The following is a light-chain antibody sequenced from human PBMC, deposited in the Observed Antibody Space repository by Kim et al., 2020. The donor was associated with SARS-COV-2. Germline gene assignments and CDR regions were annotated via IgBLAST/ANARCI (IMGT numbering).Light chain of an antibody. J-gene: IGKJ5*01. Sequence: IQLTQSPSTLSASVGDRVTITCRASQSIGGWLAWYQQKPGKAPKPLIYAASSVESGVPSRFSGSGSGTDFTLTISSLQPDDFATYYCQQHSTYPITFGQGTRLEIK. CDR1: QSIGGW. CDR3: QQHSTYPIT. V-gene: IGKV1-5*01. CDR2: AAS.